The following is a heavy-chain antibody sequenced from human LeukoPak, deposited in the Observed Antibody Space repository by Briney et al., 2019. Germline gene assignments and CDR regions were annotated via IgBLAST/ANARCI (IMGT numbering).Heavy chain of an antibody. J-gene: IGHJ3*02. Sequence: PSGTLSLTCAVSGVSISSSEWWIWVRQAPGKGLEWVAVISYDGSNKYYADSVKGRFTISRDNSKNTLYLQMNSLRAEDTAVYYCAKDCGAAAGQDAFDIWGQGTMVTVSS. D-gene: IGHD6-13*01. CDR1: GVSISSS. CDR2: ISYDGSNK. V-gene: IGHV3-30*18. CDR3: AKDCGAAAGQDAFDI.